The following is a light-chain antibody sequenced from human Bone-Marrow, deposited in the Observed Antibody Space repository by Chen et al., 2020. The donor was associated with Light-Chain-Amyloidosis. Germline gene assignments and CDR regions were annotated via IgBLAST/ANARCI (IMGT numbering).Light chain of an antibody. Sequence: SYELTQPPSVSVSPGQTARITCTGADLPTKYAYWYQQKPGQAPLLVIHRDTERTSGIAERFSGSSSGTTATLAISEVQAEDEADYHGRSAGSGGTDEVMFGGGSKLTFL. CDR3: RSAGSGGTDEVM. CDR2: RDT. J-gene: IGLJ3*02. CDR1: DLPTKY. V-gene: IGLV3-25*03.